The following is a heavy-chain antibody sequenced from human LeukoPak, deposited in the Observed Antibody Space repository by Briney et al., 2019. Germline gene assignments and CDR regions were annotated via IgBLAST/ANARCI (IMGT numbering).Heavy chain of an antibody. D-gene: IGHD2/OR15-2a*01. CDR3: ARGSPSYAQWHFDL. CDR2: IIPNTGGT. CDR1: GYATTDYY. J-gene: IGHJ2*01. Sequence: VASVKVSCKAAGYATTDYYLHWVRHAPGQGLEWMGWIIPNTGGTNYAQKFQDWVTMSSDTSISTAYMELSSLRSDDAAVYYCARGSPSYAQWHFDLWGRGTLVTVSS. V-gene: IGHV1-2*04.